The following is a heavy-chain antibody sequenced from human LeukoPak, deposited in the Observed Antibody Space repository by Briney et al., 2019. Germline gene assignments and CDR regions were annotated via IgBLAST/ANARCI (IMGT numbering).Heavy chain of an antibody. J-gene: IGHJ6*03. CDR3: AKDLTHLTGYYYYYYMDV. D-gene: IGHD3-9*01. V-gene: IGHV3-23*01. CDR2: ISGSGGST. CDR1: GFTLSTYA. Sequence: PGGSLRLSCAASGFTLSTYAMSWVRQAPGKGLEWVSAISGSGGSTYYADSVKGRFTISRDNSKNTLYLQMNSLRAEDTAVYYCAKDLTHLTGYYYYYYMDVWGKGTTVTVSS.